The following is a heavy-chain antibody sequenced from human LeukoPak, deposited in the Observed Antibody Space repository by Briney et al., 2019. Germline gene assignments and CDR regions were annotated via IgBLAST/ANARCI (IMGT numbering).Heavy chain of an antibody. CDR1: GFTFSDSW. Sequence: GGSLRLSCAASGFTFSDSWMTWVRQAPGKGLEWVANIKQDGSEKYYVDSVMGRFTISRNNAKNSLFLQMSSLRVEDTAVYYCTRAYSYYPYWGQGTLVSVSS. J-gene: IGHJ4*02. V-gene: IGHV3-7*01. CDR3: TRAYSYYPY. D-gene: IGHD3-10*01. CDR2: IKQDGSEK.